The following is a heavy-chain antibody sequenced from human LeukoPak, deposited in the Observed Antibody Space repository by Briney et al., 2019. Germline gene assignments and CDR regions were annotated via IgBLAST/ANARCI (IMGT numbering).Heavy chain of an antibody. J-gene: IGHJ4*02. Sequence: ASVKVSCKASGYSFSSHDINWVRQATGQGLEWMGWMNPKSGNTDHAQKFQGRVTMSRDTSISTAYMELSRLRSDDTAVYYCARDESSGWYYFDYWGQGTLVTVSS. V-gene: IGHV1-8*01. CDR1: GYSFSSHD. CDR3: ARDESSGWYYFDY. CDR2: MNPKSGNT. D-gene: IGHD6-19*01.